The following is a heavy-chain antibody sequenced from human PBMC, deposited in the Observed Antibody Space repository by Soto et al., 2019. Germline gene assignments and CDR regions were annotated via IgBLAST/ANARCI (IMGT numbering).Heavy chain of an antibody. CDR3: AKTETMVVVTVQPRWFDS. D-gene: IGHD2-21*02. CDR2: ISGSGATS. Sequence: GGSLRLSCTASGFNFNNQAMSWIRQAPGKGLEWVSTISGSGATSLYADSVKGRFTIFKDSSQAYLDLKSLRVEDSATYYCAKTETMVVVTVQPRWFDSWGRGTLVTVSS. CDR1: GFNFNNQA. J-gene: IGHJ5*01. V-gene: IGHV3-23*01.